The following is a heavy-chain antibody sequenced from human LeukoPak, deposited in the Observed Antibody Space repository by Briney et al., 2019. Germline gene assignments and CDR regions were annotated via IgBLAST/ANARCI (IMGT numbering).Heavy chain of an antibody. V-gene: IGHV5-51*01. D-gene: IGHD3-10*01. Sequence: GESLKISCKGSGYSFTDNWITWVRQMPGKRLEWMGIIYPGDSDTRYSPSFQGQVTFSADKSISTAYLQWSSLKASDTAMYYCARQGDMVRGNAFDIWGQGTVVTVSS. J-gene: IGHJ3*02. CDR1: GYSFTDNW. CDR2: IYPGDSDT. CDR3: ARQGDMVRGNAFDI.